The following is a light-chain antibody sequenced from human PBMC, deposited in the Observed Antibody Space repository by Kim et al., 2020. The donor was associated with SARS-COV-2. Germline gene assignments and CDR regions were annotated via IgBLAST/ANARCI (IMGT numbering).Light chain of an antibody. CDR2: KAS. J-gene: IGKJ1*01. CDR1: QRISSH. Sequence: ASGGDRVNIACRASQRISSHLGWYQQKPGRAPKLLNYKASTLESGVPSRFSGSGSGTEFTLSINSLQPDDFATFYCQQYDSPPWTFGRGTKVDIK. CDR3: QQYDSPPWT. V-gene: IGKV1-5*03.